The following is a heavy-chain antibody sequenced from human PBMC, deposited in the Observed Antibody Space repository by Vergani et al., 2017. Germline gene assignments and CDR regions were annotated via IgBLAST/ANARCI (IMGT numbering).Heavy chain of an antibody. CDR1: GFSLSNARMG. CDR3: ARIPALKKMATIPSGFDP. V-gene: IGHV2-26*01. Sequence: QVTLKVSGPVLVKPPETLTLTCTVSGFSLSNARMGVSWIRQPPGKALGWLAHIFSNDEKSYSTSLKSSLTISKDTSKSQVVLTMTNMDPVDTATYYCARIPALKKMATIPSGFDPWGQGTLVTVSS. J-gene: IGHJ5*02. CDR2: IFSNDEK. D-gene: IGHD5-24*01.